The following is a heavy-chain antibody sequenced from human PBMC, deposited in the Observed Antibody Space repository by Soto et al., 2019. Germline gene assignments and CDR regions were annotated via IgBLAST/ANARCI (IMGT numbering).Heavy chain of an antibody. CDR1: GYTFTSYG. J-gene: IGHJ6*02. Sequence: GSSVKVSCKASGYTFTSYGISWVRQAPGQGLEWMGWISAYNGNTNYAQKLQGRVTMTTDTSTSTAYMELRSLRSDDTPVYYCETTGAKYCDGMDGCGQGTTITVAS. D-gene: IGHD1-1*01. CDR2: ISAYNGNT. V-gene: IGHV1-18*01. CDR3: ETTGAKYCDGMDG.